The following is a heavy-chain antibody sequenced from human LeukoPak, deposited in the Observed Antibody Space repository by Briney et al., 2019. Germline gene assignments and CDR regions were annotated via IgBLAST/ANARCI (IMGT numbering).Heavy chain of an antibody. CDR3: ARDLTPYGSGSYYPLYD. CDR1: GGTFSSYA. Sequence: SVKVSCKASGGTFSSYAISWVRQAPGQGLEWMGGIIPIFGTANYAQKFQGRVTITADESTSTAYMELSSLRSEDTAVYYCARDLTPYGSGSYYPLYDWGQGTLVTVSS. J-gene: IGHJ4*02. D-gene: IGHD3-10*01. CDR2: IIPIFGTA. V-gene: IGHV1-69*01.